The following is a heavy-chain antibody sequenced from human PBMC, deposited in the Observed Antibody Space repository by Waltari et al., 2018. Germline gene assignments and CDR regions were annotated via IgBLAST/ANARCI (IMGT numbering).Heavy chain of an antibody. CDR1: GSIFTNHW. V-gene: IGHV5-10-1*03. CDR3: ARHAFGGYGWYYFDL. CDR2: IAPSDSST. J-gene: IGHJ4*02. D-gene: IGHD6-19*01. Sequence: EVQLVQSGGEVKKPGESLRISCKGSGSIFTNHWISVVRQMHGKGLEWMGKIAPSDSSTSYSPSFQGHVTISTDRATDTTYLQWSSLRASDTAMYYCARHAFGGYGWYYFDLWGQGTLATVSS.